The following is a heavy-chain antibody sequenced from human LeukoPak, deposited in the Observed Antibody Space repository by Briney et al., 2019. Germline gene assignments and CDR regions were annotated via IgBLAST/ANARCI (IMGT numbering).Heavy chain of an antibody. CDR2: IYYSGST. V-gene: IGHV4-59*01. CDR3: AITPPSTVRGGYYYYYMDV. CDR1: GVSISSYH. D-gene: IGHD1-14*01. Sequence: SETLSLTCTVSGVSISSYHWSWLRQPPGKGLEWGGYIYYSGSTNYNPSLKRRVTISVDTSKNQFSLKLSSVTAADTAVYYCAITPPSTVRGGYYYYYMDVWGKGTTVTVSS. J-gene: IGHJ6*03.